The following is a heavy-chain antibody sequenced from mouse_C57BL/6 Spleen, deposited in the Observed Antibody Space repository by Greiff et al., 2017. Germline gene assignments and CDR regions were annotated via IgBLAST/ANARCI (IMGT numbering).Heavy chain of an antibody. D-gene: IGHD4-1*01. CDR2: ISSGSSTI. CDR1: GFTFSDYG. Sequence: EVQGVESGGGLVKPGGSLKLSCAASGFTFSDYGMHWVRQAPEKGLEWVAYISSGSSTIYYAGTVKGRFTISRDNAKNTLFLQMTSLRSEDTAMYYCARGTGYDWYFDVWGTGTTVTVSS. J-gene: IGHJ1*03. V-gene: IGHV5-17*01. CDR3: ARGTGYDWYFDV.